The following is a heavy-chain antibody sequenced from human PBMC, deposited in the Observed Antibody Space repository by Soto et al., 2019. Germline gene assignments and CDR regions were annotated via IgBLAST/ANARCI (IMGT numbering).Heavy chain of an antibody. CDR2: INTAGDT. J-gene: IGHJ4*02. CDR3: ARVPKGQLWTFDY. CDR1: GFTFSSYD. V-gene: IGHV3-13*01. Sequence: GGSLRLSCAASGFTFSSYDMHWVRQATGKVLECVSAINTAGDTFYPGSVKGRFTISRENAKNSLYLQMNSLRAGDTAVYYCARVPKGQLWTFDYWGQGTLVTVSS. D-gene: IGHD5-18*01.